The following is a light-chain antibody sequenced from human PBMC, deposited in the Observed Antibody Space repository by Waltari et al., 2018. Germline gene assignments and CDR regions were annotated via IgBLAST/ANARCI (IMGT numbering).Light chain of an antibody. V-gene: IGKV3-20*01. CDR1: QSVGDSD. Sequence: VLTQSPDTRSLSPGETATLPCRASQSVGDSDLAWYQQKPGQSPRLLIYAASNRASGISDRFSGSGSGRDFTLTISSLEPEDFAVYYCHQYGSAPLFGGGTKVEIK. J-gene: IGKJ4*01. CDR3: HQYGSAPL. CDR2: AAS.